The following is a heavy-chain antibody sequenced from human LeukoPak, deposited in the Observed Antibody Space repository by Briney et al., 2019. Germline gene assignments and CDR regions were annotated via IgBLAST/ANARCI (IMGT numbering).Heavy chain of an antibody. CDR3: ARGRYDGDYKGGFYYFDL. CDR1: GRSLSGFH. J-gene: IGHJ4*02. V-gene: IGHV4-34*01. CDR2: INHSGSY. D-gene: IGHD4-17*01. Sequence: PSDTQSLTCALSGRSLSGFHWAWTRHSPEKGLEWLGEINHSGSYTTNPPFKSRVTISVATHSNQVFMELTSVTDARTAVYYCARGRYDGDYKGGFYYFDLWGQGTLVTVSS.